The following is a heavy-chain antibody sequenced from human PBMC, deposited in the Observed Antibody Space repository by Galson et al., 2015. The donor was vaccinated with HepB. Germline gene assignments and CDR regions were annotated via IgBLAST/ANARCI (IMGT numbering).Heavy chain of an antibody. V-gene: IGHV4-34*01. CDR3: ARATTETLAYGMDV. Sequence: LSLTCDFHGGSFSGYYWSWLRQPPGKGLAWIGEINHSGYTSYNPSLKSRVTISVDRSKNQSSLTLSSVTAADTAVYYCARATTETLAYGMDVWGQGTTGTVSS. CDR1: GGSFSGYY. CDR2: INHSGYT. D-gene: IGHD1-1*01. J-gene: IGHJ6*02.